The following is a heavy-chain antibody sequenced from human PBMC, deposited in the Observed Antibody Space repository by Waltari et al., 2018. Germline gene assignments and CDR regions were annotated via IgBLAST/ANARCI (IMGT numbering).Heavy chain of an antibody. Sequence: QVQLVQSGAEVKKPGSSVKVSCKASGGTFSSYTISWVRQAPGQGLEWMGRIIPILGIANYAQKFQGRVTITADKSTSTAYMELSSLRSEDTAVYYCARGLEVAGTRLDVWGQGTTVTVSS. D-gene: IGHD6-19*01. CDR1: GGTFSSYT. J-gene: IGHJ6*02. CDR3: ARGLEVAGTRLDV. CDR2: IIPILGIA. V-gene: IGHV1-69*02.